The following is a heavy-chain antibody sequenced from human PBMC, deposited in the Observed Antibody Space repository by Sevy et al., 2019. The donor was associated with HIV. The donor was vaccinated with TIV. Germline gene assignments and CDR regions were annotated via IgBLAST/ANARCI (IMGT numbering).Heavy chain of an antibody. J-gene: IGHJ3*02. CDR2: VSYDGSNT. CDR3: ARFPPQRAFDI. V-gene: IGHV3-30-3*01. Sequence: GGSLRLSCEAFGFAFSDYAMHWVRQVPGKGLEWLAVVSYDGSNTSYADSVKGRFTVSRDNSKKPLYLQMNSLRRDDTAVFYCARFPPQRAFDIWGQGTTVTVSS. CDR1: GFAFSDYA.